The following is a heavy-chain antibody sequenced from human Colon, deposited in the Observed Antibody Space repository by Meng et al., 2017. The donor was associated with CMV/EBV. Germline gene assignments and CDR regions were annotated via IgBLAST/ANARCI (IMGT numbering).Heavy chain of an antibody. V-gene: IGHV3-21*02. D-gene: IGHD3-22*01. CDR1: EFTFSTFS. CDR3: ARAPIAYDSSGYYHFDY. J-gene: IGHJ4*02. CDR2: ISTSSKHI. Sequence: EVQLVESGGXLVMPGGCLRLSCSASEFTFSTFSMNWVRQAPGKGLGLVSFISTSSKHIYYADSVKGRFTISRDNADNSLYLQMNSLRADDTAIYYCARAPIAYDSSGYYHFDYWGQGALVTVSS.